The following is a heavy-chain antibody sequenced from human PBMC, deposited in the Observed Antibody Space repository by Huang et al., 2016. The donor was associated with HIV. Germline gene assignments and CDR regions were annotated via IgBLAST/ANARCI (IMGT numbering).Heavy chain of an antibody. J-gene: IGHJ4*02. D-gene: IGHD3-22*01. CDR1: GFSISSYW. Sequence: EVQLVESGGGLVQPGGSLRLSCAASGFSISSYWMHWVRQAPGKGVVLVSRINRDGSSTSYAYSVKGRFTISRDNAKNTLYLQMNSLRAEDTAVYYCARDPRIQSWLNFFDYWGQGTLVSVSS. CDR2: INRDGSST. CDR3: ARDPRIQSWLNFFDY. V-gene: IGHV3-74*01.